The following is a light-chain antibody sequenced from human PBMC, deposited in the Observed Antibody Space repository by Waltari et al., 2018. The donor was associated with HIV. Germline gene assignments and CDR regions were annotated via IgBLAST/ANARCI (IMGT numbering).Light chain of an antibody. Sequence: QSVLTQPPSASGTPGQRVIISCSGSSFNIGRNFVSWYKQLPGTAPKVLILRDNQRPSGVPDRFSGSKSAPSASLAIRGRRSEDGADYYCAAWDDSLRGSYVFGPGTKVTVL. CDR1: SFNIGRNF. CDR3: AAWDDSLRGSYV. V-gene: IGLV1-47*01. J-gene: IGLJ1*01. CDR2: RDN.